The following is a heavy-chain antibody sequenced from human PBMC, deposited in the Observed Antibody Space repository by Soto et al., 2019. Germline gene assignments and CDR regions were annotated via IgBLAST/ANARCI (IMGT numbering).Heavy chain of an antibody. J-gene: IGHJ4*02. V-gene: IGHV3-23*01. CDR2: SSATGAGT. CDR3: ARAAKRYFDS. CDR1: GFTFSSYG. Sequence: EVQLLESGGGLVQPGGSLRLSCAASGFTFSSYGMTWVRQAPGKGLEWVSFSSATGAGTYYADSVKGRFTISRDNYKNTLYLQMTSLRADDTAVYYCARAAKRYFDSWGQGTQVTVSS.